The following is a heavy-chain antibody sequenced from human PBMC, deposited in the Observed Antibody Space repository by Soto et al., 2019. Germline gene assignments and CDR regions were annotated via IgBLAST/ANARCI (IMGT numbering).Heavy chain of an antibody. CDR1: GFTFSSYG. V-gene: IGHV3-33*01. CDR3: AREGGSYGKYYFDY. Sequence: PGGSLRLSCAASGFTFSSYGMHWVRQAPGKGLEWVAVIWYDGSNKYYADSVKGRFTISRDNSKNTLYLQMNSLRAEDTAVYYCAREGGSYGKYYFDYWGQGTLVTVSS. CDR2: IWYDGSNK. J-gene: IGHJ4*02. D-gene: IGHD1-26*01.